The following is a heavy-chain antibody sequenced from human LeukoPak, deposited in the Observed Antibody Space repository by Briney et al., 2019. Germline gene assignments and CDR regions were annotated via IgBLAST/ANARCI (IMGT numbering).Heavy chain of an antibody. Sequence: PGGSLRLSCAASGFTFSSYAMSWVRQAPGKGLEWVSAISGSGGSTYYADSVKGRFTISRDNSKNTLYLQMNSLRAEDTAVYYCAKNGEVVPAAMIDYWGQGTLVTVSS. V-gene: IGHV3-23*01. CDR2: ISGSGGST. CDR3: AKNGEVVPAAMIDY. CDR1: GFTFSSYA. J-gene: IGHJ4*02. D-gene: IGHD2-2*01.